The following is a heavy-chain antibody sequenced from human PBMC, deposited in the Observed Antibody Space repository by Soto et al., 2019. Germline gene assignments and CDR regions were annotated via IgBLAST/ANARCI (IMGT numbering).Heavy chain of an antibody. CDR1: GGSITSFY. Sequence: QVQLRESGPGLVKPSETLSLTCTVSGGSITSFYWSWVRQPPGKGLEWIGYIYYNGNTNYNPSLKSRVTISVDTSKNQFSLNLSSVTAADTAVYYCTRGGSGWFRRPLDYWGQGTLVTVSS. V-gene: IGHV4-59*01. J-gene: IGHJ4*02. CDR3: TRGGSGWFRRPLDY. CDR2: IYYNGNT. D-gene: IGHD6-19*01.